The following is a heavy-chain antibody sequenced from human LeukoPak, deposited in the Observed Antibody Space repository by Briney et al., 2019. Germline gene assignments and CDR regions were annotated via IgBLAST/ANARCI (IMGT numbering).Heavy chain of an antibody. Sequence: PGGSLRLSCVASGMSFNTYNMNWVRQAPGKGLEWVSSISTTGTYISYADSVKGRFTISRDNAKNSVYLQMNSLRAGDTATYYCVKARVTTLEGTFDIWGQGTTVTVSS. CDR3: VKARVTTLEGTFDI. J-gene: IGHJ3*02. CDR1: GMSFNTYN. CDR2: ISTTGTYI. D-gene: IGHD4-17*01. V-gene: IGHV3-21*01.